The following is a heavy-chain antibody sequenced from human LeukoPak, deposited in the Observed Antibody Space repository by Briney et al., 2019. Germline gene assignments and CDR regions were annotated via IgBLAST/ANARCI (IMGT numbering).Heavy chain of an antibody. CDR2: VHYSGST. Sequence: SETLSLTCSVSGASIISYHWSWVRQPPGKGLEWIGFVHYSGSTNYNPSLKSRVTISADTSRNQFSLSLTSVTAADTALYYCARSPLESRRDAYNFYFDYWGQGALVTVSS. CDR1: GASIISYH. J-gene: IGHJ4*02. D-gene: IGHD5-24*01. CDR3: ARSPLESRRDAYNFYFDY. V-gene: IGHV4-59*08.